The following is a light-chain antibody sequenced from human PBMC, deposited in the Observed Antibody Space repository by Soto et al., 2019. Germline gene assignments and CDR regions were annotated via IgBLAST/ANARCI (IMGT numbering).Light chain of an antibody. CDR1: TSNIGKNY. CDR3: ATWDSSLSALA. CDR2: DTT. J-gene: IGLJ1*01. V-gene: IGLV1-51*01. Sequence: QSVLTQPPSVSAAPGQKVTITCFGSTSNIGKNYVSWYQQFPGTAPKLLIFDTTQRPSGIPDRVSGSKSGTSATLGITGLQTGDEADYYCATWDSSLSALAFGTGTQLTVL.